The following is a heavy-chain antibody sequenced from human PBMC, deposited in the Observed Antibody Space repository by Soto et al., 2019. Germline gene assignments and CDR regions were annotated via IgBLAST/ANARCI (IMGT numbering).Heavy chain of an antibody. J-gene: IGHJ4*02. V-gene: IGHV3-64D*08. CDR3: VKGAGWLQDVDY. D-gene: IGHD5-12*01. CDR2: ISANGGST. Sequence: EVQLVESGGGLVQPGGSLRLSCSASGFTFNDYPMYWVRQAQGKGLEYVSLISANGGSTHYADSVKGRFSISRDNSKNTLYLQMSSLRAEDTAVYYCVKGAGWLQDVDYWGQGTLVTVSS. CDR1: GFTFNDYP.